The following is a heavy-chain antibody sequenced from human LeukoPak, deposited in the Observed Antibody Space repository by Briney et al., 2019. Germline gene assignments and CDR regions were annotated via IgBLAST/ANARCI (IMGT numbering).Heavy chain of an antibody. Sequence: PSETLSLTRTVSGGSISSSSYYWGWIRQPPGKGLEWIGSIYYSGSTYYNPSLKSRVTISVDTSKNQFSLKLSSVTAADTAVYYCARDTSGWLRLGHDAFDIWGQGTMVTVSS. D-gene: IGHD5-12*01. CDR3: ARDTSGWLRLGHDAFDI. CDR1: GGSISSSSYY. CDR2: IYYSGST. J-gene: IGHJ3*02. V-gene: IGHV4-39*07.